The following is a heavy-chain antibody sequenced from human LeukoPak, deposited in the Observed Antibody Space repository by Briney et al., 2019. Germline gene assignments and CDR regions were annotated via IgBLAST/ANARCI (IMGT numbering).Heavy chain of an antibody. J-gene: IGHJ6*03. CDR1: GGSISSTNW. Sequence: SETLSLTCAVSGGSISSTNWWSWVRQPPGKGLEWIGEIFHSGGTNYNPSLKSRINLSVDKSQNQFSLKLNSLTAADTVVYYCAANGYYSIDVWGKGTTVTVS. V-gene: IGHV4-4*02. CDR3: AANGYYSIDV. CDR2: IFHSGGT. D-gene: IGHD2-8*01.